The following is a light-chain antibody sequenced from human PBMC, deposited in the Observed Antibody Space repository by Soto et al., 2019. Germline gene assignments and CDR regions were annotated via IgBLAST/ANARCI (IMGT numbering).Light chain of an antibody. CDR2: DVS. V-gene: IGLV2-14*01. CDR1: GSDAGGYNY. J-gene: IGLJ2*01. Sequence: QSALTQPASVSGSPGQSITISCTGTGSDAGGYNYVSWYHKHPGKAPKVMIYDVSNRPSGVSDRFSGSQSGNTASLTISGRQAEDEADYYCSSYTSASTPLVFGGGTKVTVL. CDR3: SSYTSASTPLV.